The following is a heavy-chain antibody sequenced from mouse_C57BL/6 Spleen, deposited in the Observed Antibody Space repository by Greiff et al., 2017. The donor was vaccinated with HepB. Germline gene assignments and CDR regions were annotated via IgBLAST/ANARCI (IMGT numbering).Heavy chain of an antibody. CDR2: INPNYGTT. J-gene: IGHJ3*01. CDR3: AIYYSKGFAY. Sequence: EVKLMESGPELVKPGASVKISCKASGYSFTDYNMNWVKQSNGKSLEWIGVINPNYGTTSYNQKFKGKATLTADQSSSTAYMQPNSLPSEDSAVYYYAIYYSKGFAYWGQGTLVTVSA. CDR1: GYSFTDYN. D-gene: IGHD2-5*01. V-gene: IGHV1-39*01.